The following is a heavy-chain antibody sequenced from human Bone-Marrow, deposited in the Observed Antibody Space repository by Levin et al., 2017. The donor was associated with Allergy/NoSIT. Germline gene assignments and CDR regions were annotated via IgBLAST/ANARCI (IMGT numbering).Heavy chain of an antibody. J-gene: IGHJ6*02. Sequence: ETLSLTCAASGFTFSSYAMSWVRQAPGKGLEWVSAISGSGGSTYYADSVKGRFTISRDNSKNTLYLQMNSLRAEDTAVYYCAKGHGGHYYYGMDVWGQGTTVTVSS. CDR3: AKGHGGHYYYGMDV. CDR2: ISGSGGST. D-gene: IGHD2-15*01. CDR1: GFTFSSYA. V-gene: IGHV3-23*01.